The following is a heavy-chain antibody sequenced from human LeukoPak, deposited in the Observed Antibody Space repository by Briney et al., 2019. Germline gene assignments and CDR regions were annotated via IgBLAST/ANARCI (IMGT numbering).Heavy chain of an antibody. V-gene: IGHV4-34*01. Sequence: SETLSLTCAVYGGSFSGYYWSWIRQPPGKGLEWLGEINHSGSTNYNPSLKSRVTIAVDTSKNQFSLKLSSVTAADTAVYYCASEKLWFGEPVWGQGTLVTVSS. CDR1: GGSFSGYY. CDR3: ASEKLWFGEPV. J-gene: IGHJ4*02. CDR2: INHSGST. D-gene: IGHD3-10*01.